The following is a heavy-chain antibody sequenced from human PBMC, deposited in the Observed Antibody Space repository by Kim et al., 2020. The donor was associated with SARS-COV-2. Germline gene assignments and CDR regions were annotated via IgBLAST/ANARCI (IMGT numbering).Heavy chain of an antibody. D-gene: IGHD7-27*01. V-gene: IGHV3-48*02. CDR1: GFSFSSYS. CDR2: ISSSGSTI. CDR3: AFLTFV. J-gene: IGHJ4*02. Sequence: GGSLRLSCAASGFSFSSYSMNWVRQAPGKGLEWVSYISSSGSTIYYADSVKGRFIISRDNGQNSLYLQMNSLRDEDTAVYYCAFLTFVWGQGTLVTVSS.